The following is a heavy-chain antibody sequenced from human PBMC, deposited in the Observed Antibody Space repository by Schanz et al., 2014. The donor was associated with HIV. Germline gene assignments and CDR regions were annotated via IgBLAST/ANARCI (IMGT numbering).Heavy chain of an antibody. J-gene: IGHJ4*02. CDR3: ASYGGGY. D-gene: IGHD3-10*01. V-gene: IGHV1-2*02. Sequence: QVQLVQSGAEVTKPGASVKVSCRASGYTFTGYYIHWVRQAPGQGLEWMGGINPNSGGTKSAQKFQGRVTMTRDTSISTAYMELRSLRSDDTAIYYCASYGGGYWGQGTLVTVSP. CDR2: INPNSGGT. CDR1: GYTFTGYY.